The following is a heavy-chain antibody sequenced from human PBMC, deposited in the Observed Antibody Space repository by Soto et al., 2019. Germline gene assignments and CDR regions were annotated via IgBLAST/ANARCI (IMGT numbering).Heavy chain of an antibody. V-gene: IGHV1-18*04. CDR3: ARDPATAYSSSSFDY. J-gene: IGHJ4*02. D-gene: IGHD6-6*01. CDR2: ISAYDGNT. CDR1: GYTFTTYG. Sequence: ASVKVSCKASGYTFTTYGITWLRQAPGQGLEWMGWISAYDGNTNYAQKLQGRVSMTTDSSTSTAYMELRSLRSDDTAVYYCARDPATAYSSSSFDYWGQGTLVTVSS.